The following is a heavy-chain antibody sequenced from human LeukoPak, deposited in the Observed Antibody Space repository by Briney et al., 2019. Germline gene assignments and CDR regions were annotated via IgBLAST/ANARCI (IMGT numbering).Heavy chain of an antibody. V-gene: IGHV1-18*01. CDR1: GYTFTDFG. CDR2: ISAYNGDI. J-gene: IGHJ4*02. D-gene: IGHD3-10*01. CDR3: TRDLGTYKSYGSIFFDY. Sequence: HWASVKVSCKASGYTFTDFGISWVRQAPGQGPEWMGWISAYNGDIIYGQKFQGRVTMTTDTSTSTAYMKLRSLRSDDTAVYYCTRDLGTYKSYGSIFFDYWGQGALVTVSS.